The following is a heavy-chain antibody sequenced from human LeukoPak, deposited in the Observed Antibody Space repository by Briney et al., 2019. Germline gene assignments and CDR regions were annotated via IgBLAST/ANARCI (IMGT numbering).Heavy chain of an antibody. CDR3: ARDRDYYGSGSYYNVVDY. CDR2: INPNSGGT. J-gene: IGHJ4*02. CDR1: GYTFTGYY. V-gene: IGHV1-2*06. D-gene: IGHD3-10*01. Sequence: ASVKVSCKASGYTFTGYYMHWVRQAPGQGLECMGRINPNSGGTNYAQKFQGRVTMTRDTSISTAYMELSRLRSDDTAVYYCARDRDYYGSGSYYNVVDYWGQGTLVTVSS.